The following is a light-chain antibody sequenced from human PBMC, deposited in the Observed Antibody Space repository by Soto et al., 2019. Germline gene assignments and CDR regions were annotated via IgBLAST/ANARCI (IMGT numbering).Light chain of an antibody. CDR1: SSNLGAGYD. V-gene: IGLV1-40*03. Sequence: QAVVTQPPSVSGAPGQRVTISCTGSSSNLGAGYDAHWVQFIPGKAPKLLIFGNTNRRPGVPDRFSGSKSGASASLAITGLQTEDEAEYIYQSFDRDLNGYVFGSGTKLTVL. CDR3: QSFDRDLNGYV. CDR2: GNT. J-gene: IGLJ1*01.